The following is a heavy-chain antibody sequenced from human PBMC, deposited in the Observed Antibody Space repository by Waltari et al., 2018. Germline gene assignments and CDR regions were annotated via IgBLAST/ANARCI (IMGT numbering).Heavy chain of an antibody. CDR1: GYSISSGWY. V-gene: IGHV3-48*01. J-gene: IGHJ4*02. CDR2: ISSSSSTI. CDR3: RAAAGLFDY. D-gene: IGHD6-13*01. Sequence: VQLQESGPRLVKPSETLSLSCAVSGYSISSGWYWVWMRHLPGKGLEWVSYISSSSSTIYYADSVKGRFTISRDNAKNSLYLQMNSLRAEDTAVYYCRAAAGLFDYWGQGTLVTVSS.